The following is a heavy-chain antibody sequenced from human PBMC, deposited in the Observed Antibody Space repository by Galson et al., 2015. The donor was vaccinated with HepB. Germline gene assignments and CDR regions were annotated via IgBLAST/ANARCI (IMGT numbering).Heavy chain of an antibody. V-gene: IGHV3-30*03. CDR2: FSADARNT. CDR3: ARDREAGSRWPDYYYHHGMDV. D-gene: IGHD6-19*01. Sequence: LRIACAASEACFDSYSIHWVRQAPGEGLEWVAVFSADARNTHYGDSAKGRLTVSRDNSKSTLFLQMTSLRADDTAVYYCARDREAGSRWPDYYYHHGMDVWGQGTTVTVSS. CDR1: EACFDSYS. J-gene: IGHJ6*02.